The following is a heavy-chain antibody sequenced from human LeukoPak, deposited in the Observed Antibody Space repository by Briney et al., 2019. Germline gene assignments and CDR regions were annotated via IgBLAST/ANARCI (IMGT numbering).Heavy chain of an antibody. D-gene: IGHD2-2*01. CDR1: GYSFTSYW. Sequence: PGESLKISCKGSGYSFTSYWIGWVRQMPGKGLEWMGIIYPGDSDTRYSPSFQGQVTISADKSISTAYLQWSSLKASDTAMYYCARGGYQLLPTSGAFDIWGQGTMVTVSS. CDR3: ARGGYQLLPTSGAFDI. V-gene: IGHV5-51*01. CDR2: IYPGDSDT. J-gene: IGHJ3*02.